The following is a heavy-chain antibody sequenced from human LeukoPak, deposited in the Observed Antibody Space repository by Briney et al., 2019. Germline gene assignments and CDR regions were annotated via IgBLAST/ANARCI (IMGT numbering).Heavy chain of an antibody. CDR2: ISSSSSYI. CDR3: ARDETYGGNSGY. D-gene: IGHD4-23*01. J-gene: IGHJ4*02. V-gene: IGHV3-21*01. CDR1: GFTFSTYS. Sequence: GGSLRLSCAASGFTFSTYSMNWVRQAPGKGLDWVSSISSSSSYIYYADSVKGRFTISRDNAKNSLYLQMNSLRAEDTALYYCARDETYGGNSGYWGQGTLVTVSS.